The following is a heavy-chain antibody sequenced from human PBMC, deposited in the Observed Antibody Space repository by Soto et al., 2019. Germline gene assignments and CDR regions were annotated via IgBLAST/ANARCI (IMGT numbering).Heavy chain of an antibody. Sequence: GGSLGLSCAASGFTFSSYSMNWVRQAPGKGLEWVSYISSSSSTIYYADSVKGRFTISRDNAKNSLYLQMNSLRAEDTAVYYCARERSGYYDSSGYAPDAFGIWGQGTMVTVSS. J-gene: IGHJ3*02. V-gene: IGHV3-48*01. CDR3: ARERSGYYDSSGYAPDAFGI. CDR1: GFTFSSYS. CDR2: ISSSSSTI. D-gene: IGHD3-22*01.